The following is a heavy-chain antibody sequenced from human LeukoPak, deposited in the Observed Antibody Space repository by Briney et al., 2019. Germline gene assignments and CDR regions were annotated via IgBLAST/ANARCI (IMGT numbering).Heavy chain of an antibody. CDR2: IYYSGTT. CDR3: ARRGSLDS. V-gene: IGHV4-39*01. CDR1: GGSISSGSYF. D-gene: IGHD5-12*01. Sequence: SETLSLTCTVSGGSISSGSYFWGWIRQPPGKGLEWIGNIYYSGTTYYNSSLKSRVTISLDTSKNQFSVKLNSVTAADTAVYYCARRGSLDSWGQGTLVTVSS. J-gene: IGHJ4*02.